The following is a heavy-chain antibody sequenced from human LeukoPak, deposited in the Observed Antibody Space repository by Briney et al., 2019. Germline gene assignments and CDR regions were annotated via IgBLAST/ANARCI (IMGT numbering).Heavy chain of an antibody. CDR1: GFTYSTYT. CDR2: ISGNGAFT. CDR3: AKDFGRNLGGPGY. V-gene: IGHV3-23*01. J-gene: IGHJ4*02. D-gene: IGHD3-10*01. Sequence: PGGSLRLSCAASGFTYSTYTMAWVRQGPGGGLEWVSGISGNGAFTYYADSVKGRFAISRDNSKSTLYLQMNSLRVEDTAVYYCAKDFGRNLGGPGYWGRGTLVTVSS.